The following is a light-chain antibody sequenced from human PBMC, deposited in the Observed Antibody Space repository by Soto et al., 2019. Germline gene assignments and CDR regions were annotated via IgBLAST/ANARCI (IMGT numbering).Light chain of an antibody. CDR2: AAS. CDR1: QTIGNF. V-gene: IGKV1-39*01. CDR3: QQSYNTPIT. Sequence: DIQMTQSPSSLSASLGYRATITCRASQTIGNFLNWYQQKPGRAPKXXVYAASSLQSGVPSRFTGSGSGTHFTLTISGLQPADFETYYCQQSYNTPITFGQGTRLEIK. J-gene: IGKJ5*01.